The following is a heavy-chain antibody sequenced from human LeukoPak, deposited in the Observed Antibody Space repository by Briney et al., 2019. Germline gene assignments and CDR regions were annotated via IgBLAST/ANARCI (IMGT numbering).Heavy chain of an antibody. V-gene: IGHV5-51*01. CDR2: IYPGDSDT. CDR3: ARLGTYCGGDCTNWYLDL. J-gene: IGHJ2*01. D-gene: IGHD2-21*02. Sequence: PGESLKISCKGSGYSFTTYWIGWVRQMPGKGLEWMGIIYPGDSDTRYNPSFQGQVTISADKSISTASLQWSSLKASDTAMYYCARLGTYCGGDCTNWYLDLWGRGTLVTVSS. CDR1: GYSFTTYW.